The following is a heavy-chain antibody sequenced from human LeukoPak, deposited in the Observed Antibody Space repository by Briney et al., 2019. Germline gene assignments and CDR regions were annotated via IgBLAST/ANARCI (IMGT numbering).Heavy chain of an antibody. D-gene: IGHD3-22*01. J-gene: IGHJ4*02. V-gene: IGHV4-59*08. CDR1: GGSISSYY. CDR3: ARSYEYISIRYSVPYYFDY. Sequence: SETLSLTCTVAGGSISSYYWSWLRQPPGKGLEWIGYIYYSGSTNYNPSLKSRVTISVDTSKNQFSLKLSSVTAADTAVYYCARSYEYISIRYSVPYYFDYWGQGTLVTVSS. CDR2: IYYSGST.